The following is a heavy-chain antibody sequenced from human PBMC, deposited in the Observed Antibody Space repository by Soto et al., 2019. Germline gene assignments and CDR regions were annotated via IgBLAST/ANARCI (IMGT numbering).Heavy chain of an antibody. CDR3: AKLPVAGSSTFDY. Sequence: GGSLRLSCAASGFTFSSYAMSWVRQAPGKGLEWVSAIRSSGDKTYYAESVKGRFTISRDNSKSTLYLQMNSFGAEDTAVYYCAKLPVAGSSTFDYWGQGIPVTVSS. CDR1: GFTFSSYA. V-gene: IGHV3-23*01. D-gene: IGHD6-19*01. CDR2: IRSSGDKT. J-gene: IGHJ4*02.